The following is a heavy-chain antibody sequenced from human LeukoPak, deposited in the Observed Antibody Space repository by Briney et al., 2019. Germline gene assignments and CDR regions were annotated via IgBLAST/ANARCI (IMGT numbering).Heavy chain of an antibody. V-gene: IGHV1-2*02. CDR1: GYTFTCYY. D-gene: IGHD3-10*01. CDR3: ARVYYYGSGSLSFDY. Sequence: ASVKVSCKASGYTFTCYYMHWVRQAPGQGLEWMGWINPNSGGTNYAQKFQGRVTMTRDTSISTAYMELSRLRSDDTAVYYCARVYYYGSGSLSFDYWGQGTLVTVSS. CDR2: INPNSGGT. J-gene: IGHJ4*02.